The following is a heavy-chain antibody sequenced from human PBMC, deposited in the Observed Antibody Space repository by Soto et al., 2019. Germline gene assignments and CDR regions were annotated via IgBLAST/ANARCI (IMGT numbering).Heavy chain of an antibody. CDR1: GFTFTSSA. J-gene: IGHJ3*02. CDR2: IVVGSGNT. Sequence: QMQLVQSGPEVKKPGTSVKVSCKASGFTFTSSAVQWVRQARGQRLEWIGWIVVGSGNTNHAQKFRERVTIIRDLSTTTAYMELSSLRSEDTAVDYCAHRSLRRLGDGFDIWGQGTMVTVSS. V-gene: IGHV1-58*01. D-gene: IGHD3-16*01. CDR3: AHRSLRRLGDGFDI.